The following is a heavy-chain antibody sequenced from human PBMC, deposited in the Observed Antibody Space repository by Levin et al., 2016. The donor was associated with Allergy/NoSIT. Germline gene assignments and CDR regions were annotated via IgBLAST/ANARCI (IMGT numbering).Heavy chain of an antibody. V-gene: IGHV1-69*04. CDR2: IIPILGIA. Sequence: WVRQAPGQGLEWMGRIIPILGIANYAQKFQGRVTITADKSTSTAYMELSSLRSEDTAVYYCARDLPVRGTCWGQGTLVTVSS. J-gene: IGHJ4*02. D-gene: IGHD3-10*01. CDR3: ARDLPVRGTC.